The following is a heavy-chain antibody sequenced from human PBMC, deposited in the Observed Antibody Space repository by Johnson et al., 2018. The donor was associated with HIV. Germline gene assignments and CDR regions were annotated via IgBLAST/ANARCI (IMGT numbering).Heavy chain of an antibody. CDR3: AKSRGGYSYGYDAFDI. D-gene: IGHD5-18*01. J-gene: IGHJ3*02. CDR2: LRYDGTNK. CDR1: GFNFNGFG. Sequence: VQLVESGGGVVQPGGSLRLSCAASGFNFNGFGMHWVRQAPGKGLEWVAFLRYDGTNKHYGASVKGRFTISRDNSKNTLFLQMNSLRTEDTALYYCAKSRGGYSYGYDAFDIWGQGTMVTVSS. V-gene: IGHV3-30*02.